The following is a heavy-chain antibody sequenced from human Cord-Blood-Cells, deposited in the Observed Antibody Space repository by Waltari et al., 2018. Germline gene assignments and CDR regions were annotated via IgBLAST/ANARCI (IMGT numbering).Heavy chain of an antibody. J-gene: IGHJ3*02. CDR3: ARTSGWYAFDI. D-gene: IGHD6-19*01. CDR2: ISRSSSYI. CDR1: GFTFSSYS. V-gene: IGHV3-21*01. Sequence: EVQLVESGGGLVKPGGSLRLSCAASGFTFSSYSMNWVRQAPGKGLEWVSSISRSSSYIYYADSVKGLFTISRDNAKNSLYLQMNSLRAEDTAVYYCARTSGWYAFDIWGQGTMVTVSS.